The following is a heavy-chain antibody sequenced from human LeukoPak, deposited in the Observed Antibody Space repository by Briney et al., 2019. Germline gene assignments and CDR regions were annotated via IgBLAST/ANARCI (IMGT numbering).Heavy chain of an antibody. J-gene: IGHJ6*03. Sequence: ASVKVSCKASGYTFTGYYMHWVRQAPGQGLEWMGRINPNSGGTNYAQKFQGRVTMTRDTSISTAYMELSRLRSDDTAVYYCARGSRGYYYYYMDVWGKGTTVTVSS. CDR1: GYTFTGYY. D-gene: IGHD3-10*01. V-gene: IGHV1-2*06. CDR2: INPNSGGT. CDR3: ARGSRGYYYYYMDV.